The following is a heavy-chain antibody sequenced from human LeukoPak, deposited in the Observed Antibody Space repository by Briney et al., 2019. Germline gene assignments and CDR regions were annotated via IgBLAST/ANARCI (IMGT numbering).Heavy chain of an antibody. CDR2: IDQDGSHK. J-gene: IGHJ4*02. D-gene: IGHD6-13*01. CDR1: GFTFNKYW. Sequence: GGSLRLSCVDFGFTFNKYWMSWVRQAPGKGLEWLVNIDQDGSHKYYVDSVKGRFTISRDNAKNSVYLQMNRLRGEDTAIYYCARGLATAAAYWGQGTLVTVSS. CDR3: ARGLATAAAY. V-gene: IGHV3-7*01.